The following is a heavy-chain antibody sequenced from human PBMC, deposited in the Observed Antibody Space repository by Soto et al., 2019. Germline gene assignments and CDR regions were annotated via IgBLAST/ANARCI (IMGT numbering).Heavy chain of an antibody. V-gene: IGHV3-30-3*01. J-gene: IGHJ4*02. Sequence: QLVESGGGVVPPGRSLRLSCAASGFSFNKASMHWVRQVAGKGLEWVAVISFDGSNKYYADSVKGRFTISRDNSKNTLYLQIHSLSGEDTSVYYCARDETTVAPFDYWGQGTLVTVSS. CDR3: ARDETTVAPFDY. CDR2: ISFDGSNK. CDR1: GFSFNKAS. D-gene: IGHD1-1*01.